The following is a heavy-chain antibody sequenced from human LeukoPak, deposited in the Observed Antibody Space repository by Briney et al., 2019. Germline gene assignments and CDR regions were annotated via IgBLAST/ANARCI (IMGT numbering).Heavy chain of an antibody. CDR2: ISFDGNNQ. J-gene: IGHJ4*02. CDR1: GFTFSSSV. CDR3: ARTSRDFCSSTSCLRGFDY. D-gene: IGHD2-2*01. Sequence: PGGSLRLSCAASGFTFSSSVMHWVRQAPGKGLDWVATISFDGNNQYYADSVKGRITISRDNSKSTLYLQMNSLRAEDTAMYYCARTSRDFCSSTSCLRGFDYWGQGTLVTVSS. V-gene: IGHV3-30-3*01.